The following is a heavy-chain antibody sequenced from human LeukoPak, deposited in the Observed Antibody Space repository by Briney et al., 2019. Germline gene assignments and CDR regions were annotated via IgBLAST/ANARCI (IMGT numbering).Heavy chain of an antibody. V-gene: IGHV3-11*01. D-gene: IGHD3-10*01. CDR1: GFTFSDYY. CDR2: ISSSGSTI. CDR3: ARDQVPWFGVNRGYFQH. J-gene: IGHJ1*01. Sequence: GGPLRLSCAASGFTFSDYYMSWIRQAPGKGLEWVSYISSSGSTIYYADSVKGRFTISRDNAKNSLYLQMNSLRAEDTAVYYCARDQVPWFGVNRGYFQHWGQGTLVTVSS.